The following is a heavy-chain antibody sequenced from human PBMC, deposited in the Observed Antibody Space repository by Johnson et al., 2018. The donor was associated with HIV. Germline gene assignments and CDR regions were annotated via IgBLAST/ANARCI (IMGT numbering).Heavy chain of an antibody. D-gene: IGHD6-19*01. Sequence: QVQLVESGGGVVQPGGSLRLSCAASGFTFSSYGMHWVSLAPGKGLEWVAFIRYDGSNKYYADSVKGRFTISRDNSKNTLYLQMNSLRAEDTAVYYCAKAELYSSGWYPFNAFDIWGQGTMITVSS. V-gene: IGHV3-30*02. CDR1: GFTFSSYG. J-gene: IGHJ3*02. CDR2: IRYDGSNK. CDR3: AKAELYSSGWYPFNAFDI.